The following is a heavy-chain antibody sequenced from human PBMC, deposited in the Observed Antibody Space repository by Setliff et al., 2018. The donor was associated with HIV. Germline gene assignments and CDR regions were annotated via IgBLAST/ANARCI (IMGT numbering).Heavy chain of an antibody. CDR2: IRSNAYGGTA. V-gene: IGHV3-49*04. CDR1: GFNFGDYP. CDR3: TRVGGGGLLFHSDY. Sequence: PGGSLRLSCTTSGFNFGDYPMSWVRQAPGKGLEWVSFIRSNAYGGTAEYAASVSDRFTISRDDPKSVAYLQMNSLKTEDTAVYYCTRVGGGGLLFHSDYWGQGTLVTVS. J-gene: IGHJ4*02. D-gene: IGHD2-21*01.